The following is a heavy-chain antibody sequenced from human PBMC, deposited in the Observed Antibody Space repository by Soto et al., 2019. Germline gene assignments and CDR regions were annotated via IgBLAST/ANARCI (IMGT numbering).Heavy chain of an antibody. CDR1: GGTFSSYA. CDR3: ARVIAAGLGGYYGMDV. Sequence: SVKVSCKASGGTFSSYAISWVRQAPGQGLEWMGGIIPIFGTANYAQKFQGRVTITADESTSTAYMELSSLRSEDTAVYYCARVIAAGLGGYYGMDVWGQGTTVTVSS. J-gene: IGHJ6*02. CDR2: IIPIFGTA. D-gene: IGHD3-16*01. V-gene: IGHV1-69*13.